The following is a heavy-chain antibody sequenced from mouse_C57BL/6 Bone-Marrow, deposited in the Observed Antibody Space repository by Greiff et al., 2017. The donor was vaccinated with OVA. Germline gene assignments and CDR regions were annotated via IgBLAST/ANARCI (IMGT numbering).Heavy chain of an antibody. V-gene: IGHV1-15*01. J-gene: IGHJ4*01. Sequence: VQLQQSGAELVRPGASVTLSCKASGYSFTDYEMHWVKQTPVHGLEWIGAIDPETGGTAYNQKFKGKAILTADKSSSTAYMERRSLTSEDSAVDYCTRGCAMGYGGQGNAVTVSS. CDR2: IDPETGGT. CDR3: TRGCAMGY. CDR1: GYSFTDYE.